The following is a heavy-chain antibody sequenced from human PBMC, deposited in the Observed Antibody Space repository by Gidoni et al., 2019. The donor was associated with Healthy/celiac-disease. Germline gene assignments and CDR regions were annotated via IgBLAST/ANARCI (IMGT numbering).Heavy chain of an antibody. CDR2: ISWNSGSI. V-gene: IGHV3-9*01. D-gene: IGHD2-15*01. CDR1: GSTFDDYA. CDR3: ARGGTLKPFDY. Sequence: EVQLVEYGGGWVQPGRSLRLSCAASGSTFDDYAMHWVRQAPGTGLEWVSGISWNSGSIGYADSVKCRFTISRDNAKNSLYLQMNSLRAEDTALYYCARGGTLKPFDYWGQGTLVTVSS. J-gene: IGHJ4*02.